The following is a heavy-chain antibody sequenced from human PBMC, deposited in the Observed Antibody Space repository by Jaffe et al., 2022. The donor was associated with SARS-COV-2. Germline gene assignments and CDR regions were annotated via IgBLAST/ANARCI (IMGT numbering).Heavy chain of an antibody. CDR2: ISSSSSYI. J-gene: IGHJ4*02. D-gene: IGHD2-2*01. CDR3: ARDWGYQLLELDY. V-gene: IGHV3-21*01. CDR1: GFTFSSYS. Sequence: EVQLVESGGGLVKPGGSLRLSCAASGFTFSSYSMNWVRQAPGKGLEWVSSISSSSSYIYYADSVKGRFTISRDNAKNSLYLQMNSLRAEDTAVYYCARDWGYQLLELDYWGQGTLVTVSS.